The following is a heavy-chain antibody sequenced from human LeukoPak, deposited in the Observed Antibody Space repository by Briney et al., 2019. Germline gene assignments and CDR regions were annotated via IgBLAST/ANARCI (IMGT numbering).Heavy chain of an antibody. J-gene: IGHJ4*02. CDR1: GFTFSNYG. D-gene: IGHD2-2*01. Sequence: GGSLRLSCAASGFTFSNYGMHWVRQAPGKGLEWVAFVRYDETTKFYADSVKGRFAISRDNSKTTLYLQMNSLRAEDTAVYYCAKDVPTAYFDYWGQGTLVTVSS. V-gene: IGHV3-30*02. CDR2: VRYDETTK. CDR3: AKDVPTAYFDY.